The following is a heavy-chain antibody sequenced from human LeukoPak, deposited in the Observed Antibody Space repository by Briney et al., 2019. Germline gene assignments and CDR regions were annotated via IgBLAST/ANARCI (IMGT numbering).Heavy chain of an antibody. CDR1: GFTFSSYA. CDR3: ASHYDFFYYFDY. Sequence: PGGSLRLSCAASGFTFSSYAVSWVRQAPGKGLEWVSAISGSGGSTYYADSVKGRFTISRDNSKNTLYLQMNSLRAEDTAVYYCASHYDFFYYFDYWGQGTLVTVSS. J-gene: IGHJ4*02. CDR2: ISGSGGST. D-gene: IGHD3-3*01. V-gene: IGHV3-23*01.